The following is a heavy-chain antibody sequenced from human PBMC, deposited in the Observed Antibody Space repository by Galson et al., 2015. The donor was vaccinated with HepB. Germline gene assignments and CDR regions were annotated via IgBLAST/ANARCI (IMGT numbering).Heavy chain of an antibody. Sequence: QSGAEVKKPGESLKISCKGSGYSFTNYWIGWVRQMPGKGLEWMGIIYPGNSDTRYSPSFKGQVTISADKSTGTANLQWSSLKASDTAMYNCSRGGAFDIWGQGTMVTVSS. CDR2: IYPGNSDT. CDR3: SRGGAFDI. V-gene: IGHV5-51*01. D-gene: IGHD3-16*01. J-gene: IGHJ3*02. CDR1: GYSFTNYW.